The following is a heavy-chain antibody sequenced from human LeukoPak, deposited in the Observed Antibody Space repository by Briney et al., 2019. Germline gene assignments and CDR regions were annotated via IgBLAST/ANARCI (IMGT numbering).Heavy chain of an antibody. CDR2: INHSGST. J-gene: IGHJ4*02. D-gene: IGHD3-22*01. CDR1: GGSFSGYY. Sequence: SETLSLTCAVYGGSFSGYYWSWIRQPPGKGLEWIGEINHSGSTNYNPSLKSRVTISVDTSKNQFSLKLSSVTAADTAVYYCARDPDDSSGYSWGQGTLVTVSS. V-gene: IGHV4-34*01. CDR3: ARDPDDSSGYS.